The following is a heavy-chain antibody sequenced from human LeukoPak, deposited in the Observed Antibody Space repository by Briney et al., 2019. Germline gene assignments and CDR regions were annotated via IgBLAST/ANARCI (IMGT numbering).Heavy chain of an antibody. CDR3: ASSKRGYSGYAGYFGY. Sequence: PSETLSLTCAVYGGSFSGYYWSWIRQPAGKGLEWIGRIYTSGSTNYNPSLKSRVTISVDTSKNQISLKLSSVTAADTAVYYCASSKRGYSGYAGYFGYWGQGTLVTVSS. D-gene: IGHD5-12*01. V-gene: IGHV4-59*10. J-gene: IGHJ4*02. CDR1: GGSFSGYY. CDR2: IYTSGST.